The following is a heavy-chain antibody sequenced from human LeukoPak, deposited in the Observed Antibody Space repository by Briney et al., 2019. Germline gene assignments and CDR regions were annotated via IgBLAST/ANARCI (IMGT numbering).Heavy chain of an antibody. D-gene: IGHD1-1*01. Sequence: GASVKISCKASGDTFTAYYLHCGRQAPGQGLEWMGGINPNTGGTDYAQQFRGSVTMTGDTSMSTAYMELTRLKSDDTAVYYCGRGYNWSDLDYWGQGTLVTVSS. CDR2: INPNTGGT. CDR1: GDTFTAYY. J-gene: IGHJ4*02. V-gene: IGHV1-2*02. CDR3: GRGYNWSDLDY.